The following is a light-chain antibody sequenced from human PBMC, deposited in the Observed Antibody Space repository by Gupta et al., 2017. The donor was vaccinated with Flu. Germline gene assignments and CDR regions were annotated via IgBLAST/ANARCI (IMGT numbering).Light chain of an antibody. V-gene: IGLV2-11*01. CDR1: SNDVGGYDR. J-gene: IGLJ1*01. CDR2: DVT. CDR3: YSHASRVTGV. Sequence: QSAPTQPRSVSGSPGQSVTISCTGTSNDVGGYDRVSWYKQRPGKAPKLILYDVTERPSGVPDRFSGSKSGNTASPTISGLQADDEADYYCYSHASRVTGVFGTGTTVTVL.